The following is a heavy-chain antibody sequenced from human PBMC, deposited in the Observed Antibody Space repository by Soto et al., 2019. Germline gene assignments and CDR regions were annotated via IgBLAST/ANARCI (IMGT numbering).Heavy chain of an antibody. Sequence: RRLSCVGTGLNFDDFAMHWVRQAPGKGLEWVSGITWNSRVLAYADSVKGRFTISRDNARNSLYLQMDSLRDEDTALYYCAKGRYDFWSPYYFDSWGQGTLVTVSS. CDR2: ITWNSRVL. V-gene: IGHV3-9*01. CDR3: AKGRYDFWSPYYFDS. CDR1: GLNFDDFA. D-gene: IGHD3-3*01. J-gene: IGHJ4*02.